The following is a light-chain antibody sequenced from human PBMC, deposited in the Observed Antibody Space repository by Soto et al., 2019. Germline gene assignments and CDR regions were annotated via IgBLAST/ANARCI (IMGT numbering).Light chain of an antibody. J-gene: IGLJ2*01. CDR3: SSYTSSSTPVV. Sequence: QSALTQPASVSGSPGQSITISCTGTSSDVGGYNYVSWYQQHPGKAPKLMIYDVSNRPLGVANRFSGSKSGNTASLTISGLQDEDEADYYCSSYTSSSTPVVFGGGTKLTVL. CDR2: DVS. CDR1: SSDVGGYNY. V-gene: IGLV2-14*01.